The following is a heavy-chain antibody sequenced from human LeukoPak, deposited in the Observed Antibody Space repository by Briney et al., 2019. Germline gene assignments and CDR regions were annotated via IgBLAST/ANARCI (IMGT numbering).Heavy chain of an antibody. J-gene: IGHJ3*02. Sequence: PGGSLRLSCAASGFTFDDYAMHWVRQAPGKGLEWVSGISWNSGSIGYADSVKGRFTISRDNAKNSLYLQMNSLRAEDMALYYCAKGKGYSSSWADAFGIWGQGTMVTVSS. V-gene: IGHV3-9*03. D-gene: IGHD6-13*01. CDR2: ISWNSGSI. CDR1: GFTFDDYA. CDR3: AKGKGYSSSWADAFGI.